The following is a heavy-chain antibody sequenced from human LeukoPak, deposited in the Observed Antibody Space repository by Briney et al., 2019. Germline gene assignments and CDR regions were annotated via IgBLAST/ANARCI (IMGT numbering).Heavy chain of an antibody. CDR1: GGSDSSSSHY. CDR3: ARRDCSGGSCYFQP. CDR2: IYYSGST. J-gene: IGHJ1*01. V-gene: IGHV4-39*01. D-gene: IGHD2-15*01. Sequence: SETLSLTCTVSGGSDSSSSHYWNWIRQPPGKGLEWIGSIYYSGSTNYNPSLQSRVTISVDTSKNQFSLRLSSVTAADTAMYYCARRDCSGGSCYFQPWGQGTLVTVSS.